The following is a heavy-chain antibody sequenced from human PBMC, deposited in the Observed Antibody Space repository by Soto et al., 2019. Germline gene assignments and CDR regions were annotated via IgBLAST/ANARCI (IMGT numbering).Heavy chain of an antibody. D-gene: IGHD2-15*01. V-gene: IGHV1-46*01. CDR3: ARRSSYSAFDY. J-gene: IGHJ4*02. CDR2: INPTGGST. CDR1: GYTFTGYY. Sequence: ASVKVSCKASGYTFTGYYMHWVRQAPGQGLEWMGIINPTGGSTNYAQKFQGRVTMTRDTSASTVYMELSSLRSEDTAVYYCARRSSYSAFDYWGQGTLVTVSS.